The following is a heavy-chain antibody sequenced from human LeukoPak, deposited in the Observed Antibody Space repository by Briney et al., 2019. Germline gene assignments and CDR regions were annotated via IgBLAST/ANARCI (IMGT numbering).Heavy chain of an antibody. Sequence: AGGSLRLSCAASGFTVSSNYMSWVRQAPGKGLEWVSVIYSDGSTYYADSVKGRFTISRDNSKNTLYLQMNSLRADDTAVYYCARGPHSGSYTGGYWGQGALVTVSS. CDR2: IYSDGST. V-gene: IGHV3-53*01. CDR3: ARGPHSGSYTGGY. J-gene: IGHJ4*02. D-gene: IGHD1-26*01. CDR1: GFTVSSNY.